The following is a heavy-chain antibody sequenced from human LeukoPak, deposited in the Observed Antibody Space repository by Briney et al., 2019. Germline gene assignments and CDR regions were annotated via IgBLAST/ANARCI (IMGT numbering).Heavy chain of an antibody. Sequence: SETLSLTCTVSGGSISSSSYYWGWIRQPPGKGLEWIGSIYYSGSTYYNPSLKSRVTISVDTSKNQFSLKLSSVTAADTAVYYCARDGRYYDSSGYIRGSDYWGQGTLVTVSS. CDR2: IYYSGST. V-gene: IGHV4-39*02. CDR1: GGSISSSSYY. CDR3: ARDGRYYDSSGYIRGSDY. J-gene: IGHJ4*02. D-gene: IGHD3-22*01.